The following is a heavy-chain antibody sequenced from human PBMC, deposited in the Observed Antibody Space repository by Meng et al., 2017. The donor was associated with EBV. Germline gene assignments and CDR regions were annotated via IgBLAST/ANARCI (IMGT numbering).Heavy chain of an antibody. D-gene: IGHD3-10*01. CDR2: FLPRLGAP. CDR3: ASESGRGYTPDY. J-gene: IGHJ4*02. V-gene: IGHV1-69*01. CDR1: GGPFRYYA. Sequence: QVQVVRSAAEGKKPGSSVKVSCKTSGGPFRYYAISWVRQAPGQGLEWLGGFLPRLGAPNYAQKFHGRVKITADESTSTHYMDLSSLRSEDTAIYYCASESGRGYTPDYWGQGTLVTVSS.